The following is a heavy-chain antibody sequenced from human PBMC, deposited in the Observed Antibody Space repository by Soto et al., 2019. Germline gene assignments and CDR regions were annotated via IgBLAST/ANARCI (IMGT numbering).Heavy chain of an antibody. CDR1: GGSINNSSFY. J-gene: IGHJ4*02. Sequence: QLQLQESGPGLVKPSETLSLTYTVSGGSINNSSFYWGWVRQPPGKRLEWIGSIYYSGSAYYNPSLTSRLTISVGTSKNPFSLNLSSVTAADTAVYFCARRPLVRGIIPYYFDSWGQGTLVTVSS. CDR3: ARRPLVRGIIPYYFDS. V-gene: IGHV4-39*01. D-gene: IGHD3-10*01. CDR2: IYYSGSA.